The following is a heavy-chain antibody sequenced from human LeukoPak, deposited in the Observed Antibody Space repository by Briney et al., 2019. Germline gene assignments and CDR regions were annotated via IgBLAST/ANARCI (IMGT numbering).Heavy chain of an antibody. CDR2: INPNSGGT. CDR1: GYTFTGYY. J-gene: IGHJ5*02. Sequence: ASVKVSCKASGYTFTGYYMHWVRQAPGQGLERMGWINPNSGGTNYAQKFQGRVTMTRDTSISTAYMELSRLRSDDTAVYYCARDPTISIVGATFWFDPWGQGTLVTVSS. CDR3: ARDPTISIVGATFWFDP. V-gene: IGHV1-2*02. D-gene: IGHD1-26*01.